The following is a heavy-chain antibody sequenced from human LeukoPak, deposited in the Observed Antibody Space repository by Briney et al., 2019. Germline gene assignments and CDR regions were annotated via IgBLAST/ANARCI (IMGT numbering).Heavy chain of an antibody. CDR2: IYHSGRT. D-gene: IGHD3-22*01. CDR3: ARDNYDNSGYYFDY. Sequence: SETLSLTCAVSGGSISSSNWWSWVRQPPGKGLEWIGEIYHSGRTNYTPPLKSRGTISVDTSKNQLSLKLSSVTAADTAVYYCARDNYDNSGYYFDYWGQGTLVTVSS. CDR1: GGSISSSNW. J-gene: IGHJ4*02. V-gene: IGHV4-4*02.